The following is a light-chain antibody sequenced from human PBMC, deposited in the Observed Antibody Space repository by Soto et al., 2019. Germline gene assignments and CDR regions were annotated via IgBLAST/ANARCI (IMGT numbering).Light chain of an antibody. Sequence: QSVLTQPASVSXXPGQSITISCTGTISDVGSYNYVSWYQQYPGKAPKLMIYDVSTRPSGVSDRFSGSKSGNTASLTISGLRAEDEADYYCGSYTTSSNYVFGTGTKVTVL. CDR2: DVS. CDR3: GSYTTSSNYV. V-gene: IGLV2-14*03. J-gene: IGLJ1*01. CDR1: ISDVGSYNY.